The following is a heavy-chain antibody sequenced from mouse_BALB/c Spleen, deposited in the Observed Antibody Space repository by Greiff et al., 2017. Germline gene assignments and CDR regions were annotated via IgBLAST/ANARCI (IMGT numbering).Heavy chain of an antibody. Sequence: QVQLQQSGAELVKPGASVKLSCKASGYTFTSYWMHWVKQRPGQGLEWIGEIDPSDSYTNYNQKFKGKATLTVDKSSSTAYMQLSSLTSEDSAVYYCARSHYYGDYWGQGTTLTVSS. CDR1: GYTFTSYW. V-gene: IGHV1-69*02. D-gene: IGHD1-2*01. CDR2: IDPSDSYT. J-gene: IGHJ2*01. CDR3: ARSHYYGDY.